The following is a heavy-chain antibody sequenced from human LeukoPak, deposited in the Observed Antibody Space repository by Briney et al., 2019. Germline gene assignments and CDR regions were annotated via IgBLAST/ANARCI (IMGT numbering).Heavy chain of an antibody. CDR3: AKGSGTTVPRYQFDY. D-gene: IGHD4-17*01. CDR2: ISGSGGST. CDR1: GFTFSSYA. V-gene: IGHV3-23*01. J-gene: IGHJ4*02. Sequence: QSGGSPRLSCAASGFTFSSYALSWVRQAPGKGLEWVSAISGSGGSTYYADSVKGRFTISRDNSKNTLYLQMNSLRAEDTAVYYCAKGSGTTVPRYQFDYWGQGTLVTVSS.